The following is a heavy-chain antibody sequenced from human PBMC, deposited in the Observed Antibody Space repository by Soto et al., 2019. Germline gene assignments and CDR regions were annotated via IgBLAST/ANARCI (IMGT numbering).Heavy chain of an antibody. D-gene: IGHD2-2*01. V-gene: IGHV4-39*01. CDR1: GGSISSATYS. J-gene: IGHJ6*02. CDR2: FYYSGRT. Sequence: QLQLQESGPGLVKPSETLSLTCAVSGGSISSATYSWGWIRQPPGKGLEWIGTFYYSGRTHYNPSLESRVTISVDTSKNQFSLKVSSLTAADTAVYYCARLGGYCSTSCYGYYGMDVWGQGTTVTVSS. CDR3: ARLGGYCSTSCYGYYGMDV.